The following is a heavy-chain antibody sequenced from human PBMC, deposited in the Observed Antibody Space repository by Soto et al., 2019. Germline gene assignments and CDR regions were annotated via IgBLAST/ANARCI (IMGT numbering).Heavy chain of an antibody. CDR3: ARGSPSCNDINCYGTGGMDV. J-gene: IGHJ6*02. CDR1: GFTFTHR. CDR2: ISYSSNYK. D-gene: IGHD2-2*01. V-gene: IGHV3-21*01. Sequence: DVQLVESGGGLVKPGGSLRLSCTASGFTFTHRMSWVRQAPGKGLEWGSSISYSSNYKHFADSVKGRFTISRDNAQKSLYLPMISLSGVDTAVYDCARGSPSCNDINCYGTGGMDVWGQGTTVTVSS.